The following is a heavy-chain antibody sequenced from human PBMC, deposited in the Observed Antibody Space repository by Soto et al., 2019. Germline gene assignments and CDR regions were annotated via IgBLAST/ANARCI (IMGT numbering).Heavy chain of an antibody. V-gene: IGHV3-21*01. J-gene: IGHJ6*03. CDR3: ARDSVGYCSGGSCSNYYYMDV. CDR1: GFTFSSYS. D-gene: IGHD2-15*01. CDR2: ISSSSSYI. Sequence: GGSLRLSCAASGFTFSSYSMNWVRQAPGKGLEWVSSISSSSSYIYYADSVKGRFTISRDNAKNSLYLQMNSLRAEDTAVYYCARDSVGYCSGGSCSNYYYMDVWGKGTTVTVSS.